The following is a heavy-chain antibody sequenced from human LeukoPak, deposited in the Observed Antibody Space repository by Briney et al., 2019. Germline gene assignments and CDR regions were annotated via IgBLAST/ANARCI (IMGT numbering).Heavy chain of an antibody. J-gene: IGHJ4*02. D-gene: IGHD2-21*02. CDR1: GFTFSSYN. V-gene: IGHV3-48*01. Sequence: GGSPRLSCAASGFTFSSYNMNWVRQAPGKGLEWVSYISDSVKGRFTISSDNAKNSLYLQMNSLRAEDTAVYYCAKGVKQIVVVTAQHYLDYWGQGTLVTVSS. CDR3: AKGVKQIVVVTAQHYLDY. CDR2: IS.